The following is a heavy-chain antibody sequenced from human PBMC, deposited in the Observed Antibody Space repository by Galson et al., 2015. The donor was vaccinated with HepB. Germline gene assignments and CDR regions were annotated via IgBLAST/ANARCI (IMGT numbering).Heavy chain of an antibody. D-gene: IGHD3-16*01. Sequence: SVKVSCKASGFIFNNYGFTWVRQVPGQGLEWMGWISAYNGHSSYAPNFQGRVTLTTDTSTSTAYMELRGLRSDDTALYYCARDEGGRKHDWFDPWGQGTLVTVSS. CDR2: ISAYNGHS. CDR1: GFIFNNYG. CDR3: ARDEGGRKHDWFDP. V-gene: IGHV1-18*01. J-gene: IGHJ5*02.